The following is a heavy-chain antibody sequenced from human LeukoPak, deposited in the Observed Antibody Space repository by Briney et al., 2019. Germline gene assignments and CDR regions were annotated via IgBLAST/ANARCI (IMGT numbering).Heavy chain of an antibody. D-gene: IGHD3-10*01. Sequence: SETLSLTCAVYGGSFSGYYWSWIRQPPGKGLEWIGEINHSGSTNYNPSLKSRVTISVDTSKNQFSLKLSSVTAADTAVYYCARXLXREXGSGRSKVYFQHWGQGTLVTVSS. CDR1: GGSFSGYY. CDR3: ARXLXREXGSGRSKVYFQH. CDR2: INHSGST. J-gene: IGHJ1*01. V-gene: IGHV4-34*01.